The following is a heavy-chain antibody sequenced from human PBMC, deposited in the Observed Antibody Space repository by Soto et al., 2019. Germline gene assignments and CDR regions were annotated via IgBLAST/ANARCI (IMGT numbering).Heavy chain of an antibody. CDR1: GYIFSSYW. D-gene: IGHD3-9*01. CDR3: ARHGRYFDWLFPYFDY. J-gene: IGHJ4*02. Sequence: GESLKISCKGSGYIFSSYWISWGLQVPGKGLEWMGRIDPSDSYTNYSPSFQGHVTISADKSISTAYLQWSSLKASDTAMYYCARHGRYFDWLFPYFDYWGQGTLVTVSS. V-gene: IGHV5-10-1*01. CDR2: IDPSDSYT.